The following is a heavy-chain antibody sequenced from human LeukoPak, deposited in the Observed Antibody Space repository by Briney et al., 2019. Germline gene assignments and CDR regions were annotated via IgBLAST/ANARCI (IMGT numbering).Heavy chain of an antibody. CDR3: ARQKGRGWYWYFDL. D-gene: IGHD6-19*01. CDR1: GSSFTSYW. CDR2: IYPGDSDT. J-gene: IGHJ2*01. Sequence: GASLKFSCKGSGSSFTSYWIGWVRQMPGKGLEWMGIIYPGDSDTRYSPSFQGQVTISADKSITTAYLQWSSLKASDTAMYYCARQKGRGWYWYFDLWGRGTLVTVSS. V-gene: IGHV5-51*01.